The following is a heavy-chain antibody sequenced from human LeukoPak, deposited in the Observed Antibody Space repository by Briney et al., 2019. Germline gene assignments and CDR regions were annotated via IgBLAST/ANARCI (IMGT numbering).Heavy chain of an antibody. D-gene: IGHD6-13*01. CDR3: AKDSAAAAVN. V-gene: IGHV3-66*01. J-gene: IGHJ4*02. CDR2: IYSGGST. CDR1: GFTVSSNY. Sequence: GGSLRLSCAASGFTVSSNYMSWVRQAPGKGLEWVSVIYSGGSTYYADSVKGRFTISRDNSKNTLYLQMNSLRPEDAAVYYCAKDSAAAAVNWGQGTLVTVSS.